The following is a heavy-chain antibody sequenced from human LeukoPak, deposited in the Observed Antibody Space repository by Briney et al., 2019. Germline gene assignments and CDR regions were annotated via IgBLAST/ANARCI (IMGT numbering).Heavy chain of an antibody. V-gene: IGHV4-4*07. CDR1: GGSISSYH. CDR3: ARGRGDYFDSSGYFFDY. Sequence: SQTLSLTCTVSGGSISSYHWSWIRQPAGKGLEWIGRIYNSESTNYNPSLKSRVTMSMDKSKNQFSLKLTSVTAADTAVYYCARGRGDYFDSSGYFFDYWGQGTLVTVSS. CDR2: IYNSEST. D-gene: IGHD3-22*01. J-gene: IGHJ4*02.